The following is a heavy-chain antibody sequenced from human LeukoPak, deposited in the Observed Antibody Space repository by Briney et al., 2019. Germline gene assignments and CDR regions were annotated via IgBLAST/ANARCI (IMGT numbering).Heavy chain of an antibody. CDR2: INHSGST. CDR1: GGSISSYY. V-gene: IGHV4-34*01. J-gene: IGHJ4*02. CDR3: ARRGVVPAAYDY. Sequence: SETLSLTCTVSGGSISSYYWSWIRQPPGKGLEWIGEINHSGSTNYNPSLKSRVTISVDTSKNQFSLKLSSVTAADTAVYYCARRGVVPAAYDYWGQGTLVTVSS. D-gene: IGHD2-2*01.